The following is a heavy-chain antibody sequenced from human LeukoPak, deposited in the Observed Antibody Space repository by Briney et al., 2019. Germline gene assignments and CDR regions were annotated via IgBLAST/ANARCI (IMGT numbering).Heavy chain of an antibody. J-gene: IGHJ3*02. V-gene: IGHV4-4*07. Sequence: PSETLSLTCTVSGDSISTYYWNRIRQPAGKGLEWIGRIYSSGSINYSPSLKSRVTMSVDTSKNQFSQRLNSVTAADTAVYYCARGQRSGRLPDYSFDMWGQGTMVTVSS. CDR3: ARGQRSGRLPDYSFDM. CDR2: IYSSGSI. CDR1: GDSISTYY. D-gene: IGHD6-19*01.